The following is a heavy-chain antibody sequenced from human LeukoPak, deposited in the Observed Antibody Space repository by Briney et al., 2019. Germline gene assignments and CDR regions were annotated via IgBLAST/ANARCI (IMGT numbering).Heavy chain of an antibody. CDR1: TSTGLVW. CDR3: GILPPGY. V-gene: IGHV3-74*01. CDR2: IKSDGTSA. J-gene: IGHJ4*02. Sequence: GGSLRLSCAASTSTGLVWMDWVRKAPGKGLVWVARIKSDGTSADYADSVRGRFTISRDDAKNTLYLLMNSLGDEDTAVYYCGILPPGYWGQGTQVTVS. D-gene: IGHD2-8*02.